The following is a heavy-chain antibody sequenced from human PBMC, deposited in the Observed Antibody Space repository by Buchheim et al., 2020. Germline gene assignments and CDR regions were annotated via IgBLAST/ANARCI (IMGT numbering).Heavy chain of an antibody. CDR1: GYRFTSYW. CDR2: IYPSDSDT. Sequence: EVQLVQSEAEVRKPGESLKISCKGSGYRFTSYWIGWLRQMPGKGLEWIGIIYPSDSDTRYSPSFQGQVTISVDKSTSTAFLQWSSLKASDTAIYYCARQVDTISGVTTYNWFDPWGPGTL. D-gene: IGHD3-3*01. CDR3: ARQVDTISGVTTYNWFDP. V-gene: IGHV5-51*01. J-gene: IGHJ5*02.